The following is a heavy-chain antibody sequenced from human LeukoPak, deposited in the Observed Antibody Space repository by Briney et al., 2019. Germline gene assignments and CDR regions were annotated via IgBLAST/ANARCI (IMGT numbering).Heavy chain of an antibody. Sequence: ASVKVSCKASGYTFTTYYLHWVRQAPGQGLEWMGWINPNNGGTNYAQKFQGRVTMTRDTPISTAYMELSRLRSDDTAVYYCARDSGPIVATKAVDYWGQGTLVTVSS. V-gene: IGHV1-2*02. CDR3: ARDSGPIVATKAVDY. CDR1: GYTFTTYY. J-gene: IGHJ4*02. D-gene: IGHD5-12*01. CDR2: INPNNGGT.